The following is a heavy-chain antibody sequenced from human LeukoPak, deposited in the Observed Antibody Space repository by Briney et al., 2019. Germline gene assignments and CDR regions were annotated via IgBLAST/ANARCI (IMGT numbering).Heavy chain of an antibody. CDR3: ARDPYSGSYVDY. CDR1: GFTLDDYG. V-gene: IGHV3-20*04. D-gene: IGHD1-26*01. J-gene: IGHJ4*02. CDR2: INWNGGST. Sequence: GGSLRLSCAASGFTLDDYGMSWVRQAPGKGLEWVSGINWNGGSTGYAGSVKGRFTISRDNAKNSLFLQMNSLRAEDTAVYYCARDPYSGSYVDYWGQGTLVTVSS.